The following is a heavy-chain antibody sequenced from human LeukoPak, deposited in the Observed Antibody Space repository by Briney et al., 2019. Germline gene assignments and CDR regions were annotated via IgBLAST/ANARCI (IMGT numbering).Heavy chain of an antibody. J-gene: IGHJ4*02. Sequence: GESLKISCKASGYSFTSYWIGWVRQMPGKGLEWMGIIYPGDSDTRYSPSFQGQVTISADKSISTAYLQWSSLKASDTAMYYCARQWGALYYYDSSGYYSPLDYWGQGTLVTVSS. V-gene: IGHV5-51*01. D-gene: IGHD3-22*01. CDR2: IYPGDSDT. CDR3: ARQWGALYYYDSSGYYSPLDY. CDR1: GYSFTSYW.